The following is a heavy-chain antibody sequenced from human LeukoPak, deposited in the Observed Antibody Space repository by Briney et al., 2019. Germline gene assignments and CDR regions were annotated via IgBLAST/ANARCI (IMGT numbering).Heavy chain of an antibody. CDR3: ARTPSLGYCTNGVCYTHYYYYYGMDV. D-gene: IGHD2-8*01. CDR1: GYTFTSYG. J-gene: IGHJ6*02. Sequence: ASVKVSCKASGYTFTSYGISWVRQAPGQGLEWMGWIGAYNGNTNYAQKLQGRVTMTTDTSTSTAYMELRSLRSDDTAVYYCARTPSLGYCTNGVCYTHYYYYYGMDVWGQGTTVTVSS. V-gene: IGHV1-18*01. CDR2: IGAYNGNT.